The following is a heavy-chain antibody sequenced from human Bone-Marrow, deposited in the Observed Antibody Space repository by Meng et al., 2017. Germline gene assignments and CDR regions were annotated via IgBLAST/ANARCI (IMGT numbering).Heavy chain of an antibody. D-gene: IGHD1-26*01. CDR3: ARVLGSGSYPDY. Sequence: QVQLQQWGAGLLKPSETLSPTCAVSGGSISSSNWWSWVRQPPGKGLEWIGEIYHSGSTNYNPSLKSRVTISVDKSKNQFSLKLSSVTAADTAVYYCARVLGSGSYPDYWGQGTLVTVSS. V-gene: IGHV4-4*02. J-gene: IGHJ4*02. CDR1: GGSISSSNW. CDR2: IYHSGST.